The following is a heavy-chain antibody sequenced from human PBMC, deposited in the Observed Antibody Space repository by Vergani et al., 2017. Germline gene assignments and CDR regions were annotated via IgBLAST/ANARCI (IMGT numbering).Heavy chain of an antibody. D-gene: IGHD3-10*01. J-gene: IGHJ5*02. CDR3: ARGKVRGVIIP. CDR2: SSSSSSTI. Sequence: EVQLVESGGGLVQPGGSLRLSCAASGFTFSSYSMNWVRQAPGKGLEWVSYSSSSSSTIYYADSVKGRFTISRDNAKNSLYLQMNSLRAEDTAVYYCARGKVRGVIIPWGQGTLVTVSS. V-gene: IGHV3-48*04. CDR1: GFTFSSYS.